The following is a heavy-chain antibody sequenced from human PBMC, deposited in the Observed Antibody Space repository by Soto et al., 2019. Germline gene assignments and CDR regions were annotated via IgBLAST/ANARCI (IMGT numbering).Heavy chain of an antibody. J-gene: IGHJ4*02. D-gene: IGHD2-15*01. CDR1: GGSVSRGSYY. CDR3: ARGYCSGGSCLFLGY. Sequence: PSETLSLTCTVSGGSVSRGSYYWSWVRQPPGKGLEYIGYIYYSGSTDYNPSLKSRVTISVDTSKNQFSLKLSSVTAADTAVYYCARGYCSGGSCLFLGYWGQGTLVTV. CDR2: IYYSGST. V-gene: IGHV4-61*01.